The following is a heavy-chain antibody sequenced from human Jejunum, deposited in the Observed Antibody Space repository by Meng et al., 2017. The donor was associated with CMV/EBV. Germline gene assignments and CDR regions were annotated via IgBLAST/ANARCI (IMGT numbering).Heavy chain of an antibody. V-gene: IGHV4-39*07. J-gene: IGHJ4*02. Sequence: CTVSGGSISSNNFYWGWLRQPPGKGLEWIGSIYYSGSTDYNPSLKSRVSISVDTSKNQFSLKLSSVTAADTAVYYCARGGWYLDWGQGTLVTVSS. CDR3: ARGGWYLD. CDR1: GGSISSNNFY. D-gene: IGHD6-13*01. CDR2: IYYSGST.